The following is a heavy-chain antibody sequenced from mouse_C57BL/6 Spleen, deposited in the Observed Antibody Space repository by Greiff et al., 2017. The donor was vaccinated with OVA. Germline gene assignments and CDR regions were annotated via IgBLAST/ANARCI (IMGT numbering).Heavy chain of an antibody. J-gene: IGHJ2*01. D-gene: IGHD1-1*01. CDR3: ARGPYYAGGWYFDY. V-gene: IGHV3-6*01. Sequence: EVQLQQSGPGLVKPSQSLSLTCSVTGYSITSGYYWNWIRQFPGNKLEWMGYISYDGSNNYNPSLKNRISINRDTSKNQFFLKLNSVTTEDTATYYCARGPYYAGGWYFDYWGQGTTLTVSS. CDR1: GYSITSGYY. CDR2: ISYDGSN.